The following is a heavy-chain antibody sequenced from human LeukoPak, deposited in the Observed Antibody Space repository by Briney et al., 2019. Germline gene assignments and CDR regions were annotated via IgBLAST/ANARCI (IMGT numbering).Heavy chain of an antibody. J-gene: IGHJ3*02. D-gene: IGHD2-15*01. CDR1: GFTFSSYS. Sequence: PGRSLRLSCAASGFTFSSYSMNWVRQAPGKGLEWVSYISSSSSTIYYADSVKGRFTISRDNAKNSLYLQMNSLRAEDTAVCYCARQGGGAFDIWGQGTMVTVSS. V-gene: IGHV3-48*01. CDR3: ARQGGGAFDI. CDR2: ISSSSSTI.